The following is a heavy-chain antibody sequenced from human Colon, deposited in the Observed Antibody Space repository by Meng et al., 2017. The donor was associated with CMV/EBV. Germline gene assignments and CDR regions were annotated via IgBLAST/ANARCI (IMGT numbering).Heavy chain of an antibody. CDR2: TYYRSKYYN. D-gene: IGHD3-10*02. CDR1: GDSVSSNSAA. CDR3: ARDWGDVRGGFDF. J-gene: IGHJ4*02. V-gene: IGHV6-1*01. Sequence: QVQLQQSGPGLVKPSPTLSLTRAISGDSVSSNSAAWNWIRQSPSRGLEWLGRTYYRSKYYNDYALSVKSRITINPDTSKNQFSLQLNSVTPEDTAIYYCARDWGDVRGGFDFWGQGTLVTVSS.